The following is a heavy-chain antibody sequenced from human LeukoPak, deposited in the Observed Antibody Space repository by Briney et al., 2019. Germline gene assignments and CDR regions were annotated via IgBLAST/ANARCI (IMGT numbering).Heavy chain of an antibody. D-gene: IGHD4-17*01. V-gene: IGHV4-59*08. CDR3: ARTVTTEDLFYFDY. J-gene: IGHJ4*02. Sequence: SETLSLTCTVSGASISSYYWSWIRQPPGKGLEWLGYIYYNGDTKYNPSLRSRVTLSLDTSKNQFSLRLSSVTAADTAVYYCARTVTTEDLFYFDYWGQGTLVTVSS. CDR1: GASISSYY. CDR2: IYYNGDT.